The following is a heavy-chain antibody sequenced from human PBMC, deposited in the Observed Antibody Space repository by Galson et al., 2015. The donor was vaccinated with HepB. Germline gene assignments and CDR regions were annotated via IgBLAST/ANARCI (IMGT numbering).Heavy chain of an antibody. CDR3: ARGGTSMTGTVDY. J-gene: IGHJ4*02. V-gene: IGHV3-30*04. CDR2: ISYDGSLR. D-gene: IGHD1-20*01. Sequence: SLRLSCAASGFTFSSYAMHWVRQAPGKGLEWVAVISYDGSLRYYADSVKGRFTISRDNSKNALNLEMNSLRAEDTAVYYCARGGTSMTGTVDYWGQGTLVTVSS. CDR1: GFTFSSYA.